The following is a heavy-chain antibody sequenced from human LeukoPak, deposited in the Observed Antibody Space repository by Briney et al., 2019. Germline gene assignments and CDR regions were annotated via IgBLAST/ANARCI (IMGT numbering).Heavy chain of an antibody. CDR3: ARHSPDYDILTGITFDY. J-gene: IGHJ4*02. CDR2: MYYNGST. D-gene: IGHD3-9*01. Sequence: PSETLSLTCTVSGGSINNYYWSWIRQLPERGLEWIGYMYYNGSTNYNPSLKSRVTISVDTSKNQFSLKLSSVTAADTAVYYCARHSPDYDILTGITFDYWGQGTLVTVSS. CDR1: GGSINNYY. V-gene: IGHV4-59*08.